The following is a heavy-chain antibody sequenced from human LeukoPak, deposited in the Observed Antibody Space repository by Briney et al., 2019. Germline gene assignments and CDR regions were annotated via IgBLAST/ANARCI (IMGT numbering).Heavy chain of an antibody. CDR2: ISAYNGNT. CDR3: ARGDLFVVVVPDSPDY. V-gene: IGHV1-18*01. J-gene: IGHJ4*02. Sequence: ASVKVSCKASGYTFTSYGISWVRQAPGQGLEWMGWISAYNGNTNYAQKLQGRVTMTTDTSTSTAYMELRSLRSDDTAVYYCARGDLFVVVVPDSPDYWGQGTLVTVSS. D-gene: IGHD2-21*01. CDR1: GYTFTSYG.